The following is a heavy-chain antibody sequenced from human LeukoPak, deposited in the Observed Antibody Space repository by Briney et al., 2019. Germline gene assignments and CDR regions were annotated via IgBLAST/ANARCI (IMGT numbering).Heavy chain of an antibody. CDR2: IYYSGAT. J-gene: IGHJ4*02. CDR3: ARGGDGYFDY. V-gene: IGHV4-59*01. CDR1: GGSISSYY. Sequence: SETLSLTCTVSGGSISSYYWSWVRQPPGRGLEWIGHIYYSGATSYNPSLTSRVTMSIDTSKSQISLKLSSVTAADTAVYYCARGGDGYFDYWGQGTLVTVSS. D-gene: IGHD3-22*01.